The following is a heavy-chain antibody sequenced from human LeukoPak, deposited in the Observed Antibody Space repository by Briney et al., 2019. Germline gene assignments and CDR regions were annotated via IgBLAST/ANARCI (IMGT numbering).Heavy chain of an antibody. J-gene: IGHJ5*02. V-gene: IGHV6-1*01. D-gene: IGHD2-2*01. Sequence: SQTLSLTSAISGDSVSSNSVTWNWIRQSPSRGLEWLGRTYYRSTWYNDYAVSVRGRITVNPDTSKNQFSLHLNSVTPEDTAVYYCARRLTQYDCFDPWGQGILVTVSS. CDR2: TYYRSTWYN. CDR3: ARRLTQYDCFDP. CDR1: GDSVSSNSVT.